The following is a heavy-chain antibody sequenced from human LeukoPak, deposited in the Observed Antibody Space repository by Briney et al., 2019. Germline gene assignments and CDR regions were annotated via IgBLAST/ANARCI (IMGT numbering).Heavy chain of an antibody. CDR2: INPNSGGT. CDR1: GYTFTGYY. J-gene: IGHJ5*02. D-gene: IGHD2-2*01. V-gene: IGHV1-2*02. Sequence: ASVKVSCKASGYTFTGYYMHWVRQAPGQGLEWMGWINPNSGGTSYAQKFQGRVTMTRDTSISTAYMELSRLRSDDTGVYYCARAGRAAANWFDPWGQGTLVTVSS. CDR3: ARAGRAAANWFDP.